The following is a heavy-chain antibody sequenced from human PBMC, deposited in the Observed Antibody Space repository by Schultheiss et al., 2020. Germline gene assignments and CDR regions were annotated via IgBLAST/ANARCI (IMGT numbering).Heavy chain of an antibody. CDR3: STAAAY. CDR1: GFTFSNAW. CDR2: IKSKTDGGTT. J-gene: IGHJ4*02. Sequence: ETLSLTCAASGFTFSNAWMSWVRQAPGKGLEWVGRIKSKTDGGTTDYAAPVKGRFTISRDDSNNMLYLEMNSLGIEDTAIYYCSTAAAYWGQGTLVTVSS. V-gene: IGHV3-15*01. D-gene: IGHD2-15*01.